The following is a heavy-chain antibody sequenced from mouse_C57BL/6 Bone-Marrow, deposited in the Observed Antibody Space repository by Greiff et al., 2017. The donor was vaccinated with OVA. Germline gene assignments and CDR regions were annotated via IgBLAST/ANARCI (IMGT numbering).Heavy chain of an antibody. Sequence: VMLVESGPGLVQPSQSLSITCTVSGFSLTSYGVHWVRQSPGKGLEWLGVIWSGGSTDYNAAFISRLSISKDNSKSQVFFKMNSLQADDTAIYYCAPDYYGSSFYYYAMDYWGQGTSVTVSS. CDR2: IWSGGST. V-gene: IGHV2-2*01. D-gene: IGHD1-1*01. J-gene: IGHJ4*01. CDR1: GFSLTSYG. CDR3: APDYYGSSFYYYAMDY.